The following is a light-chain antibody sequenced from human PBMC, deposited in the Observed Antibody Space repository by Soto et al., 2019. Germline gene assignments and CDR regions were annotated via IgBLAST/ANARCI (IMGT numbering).Light chain of an antibody. CDR3: QLSNNTPWT. Sequence: IHRTHSPFSLSASVGDRVTITCRASQSISSYSNWYQQKPGRAPKLLMYAASSLQSGVPSRFSGSGSGTHFTLTISRLQPEDFATYYCQLSNNTPWTFGQGSKVDIK. V-gene: IGKV1-39*01. J-gene: IGKJ1*01. CDR1: QSISSY. CDR2: AAS.